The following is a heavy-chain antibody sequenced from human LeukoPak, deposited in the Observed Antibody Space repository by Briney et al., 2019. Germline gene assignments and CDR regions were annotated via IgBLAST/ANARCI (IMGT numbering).Heavy chain of an antibody. CDR3: VKGRGPLGDNY. V-gene: IGHV3-43*02. D-gene: IGHD1-14*01. CDR1: GFTFDDSA. J-gene: IGHJ4*02. Sequence: EGSLRLSCAASGFTFDDSAMHWFRQTPGTGLEWVSAINARGDSKYYARSVRGRFTISRDNSKSSVYLQMDSLRTDDSALYRCVKGRGPLGDNYWGQGTLVTVSS. CDR2: INARGDSK.